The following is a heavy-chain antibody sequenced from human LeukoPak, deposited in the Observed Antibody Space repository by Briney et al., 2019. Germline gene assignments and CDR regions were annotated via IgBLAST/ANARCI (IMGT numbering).Heavy chain of an antibody. CDR2: ISYDGSNK. Sequence: GGSLRLSCAGSGFTFSDFWMTWVRQAPGKGLEWVAVISYDGSNKYYADSVKGRFTISRDNSKNTLYLQMNSLRAEDTAVYYCARDLTGNYDFWSGLFHIWGQGTMVTVSS. V-gene: IGHV3-30-3*01. J-gene: IGHJ3*02. D-gene: IGHD3-3*01. CDR1: GFTFSDFW. CDR3: ARDLTGNYDFWSGLFHI.